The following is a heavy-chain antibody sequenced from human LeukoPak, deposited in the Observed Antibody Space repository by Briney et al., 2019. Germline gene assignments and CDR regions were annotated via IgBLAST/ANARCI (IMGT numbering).Heavy chain of an antibody. J-gene: IGHJ5*02. CDR1: GGSISSNY. CDR2: IYYSGIT. Sequence: SETLSLTCTVSGGSISSNYWTWIRQPPGKGLEWIGYIYYSGITNYNPSLKSRVTISVDTSKKEISLKLSSVTAADTAVYYCARGRYGTVTRGWFDPWGQGTLVTVSS. V-gene: IGHV4-59*01. CDR3: ARGRYGTVTRGWFDP. D-gene: IGHD1-1*01.